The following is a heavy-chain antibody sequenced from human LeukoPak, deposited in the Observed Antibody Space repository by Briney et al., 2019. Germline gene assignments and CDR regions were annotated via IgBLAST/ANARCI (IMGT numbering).Heavy chain of an antibody. CDR3: AKDKDGYNPKRYYFDY. V-gene: IGHV3-7*01. CDR2: IKHDGSEK. D-gene: IGHD5-24*01. J-gene: IGHJ4*02. Sequence: PGGSLRLSCAASGFTFSSYWMTWVRQAPGKGLEWVANIKHDGSEKYYVDSVKGRFTISRDNAKNTLYLQMNSLRAEDTAVYYCAKDKDGYNPKRYYFDYWGQGTLATVSS. CDR1: GFTFSSYW.